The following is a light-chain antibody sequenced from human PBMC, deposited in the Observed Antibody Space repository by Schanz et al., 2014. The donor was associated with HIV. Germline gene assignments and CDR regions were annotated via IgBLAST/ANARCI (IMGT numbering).Light chain of an antibody. CDR1: SSDVGGYNY. CDR2: DVS. J-gene: IGLJ2*01. CDR3: CSYTTTSTYVV. V-gene: IGLV2-14*01. Sequence: QSALTQPPSASGSPGQSVTISCTGTSSDVGGYNYPPRYQQHPGKAPKLMIYDVSNRPSGVSSRFSGSKSGNTASLTISGLQAEDEADYYCCSYTTTSTYVVFGGGTKLTVL.